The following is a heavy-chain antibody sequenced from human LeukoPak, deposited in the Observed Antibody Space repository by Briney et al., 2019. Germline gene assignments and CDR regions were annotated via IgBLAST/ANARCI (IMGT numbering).Heavy chain of an antibody. V-gene: IGHV1-8*01. CDR2: MNPNSGNT. CDR3: VRGSAYGWN. D-gene: IGHD4-17*01. J-gene: IGHJ1*01. Sequence: GASVKVSCKTSGYSFTTYDINWVRQATGQGLEWMGWMNPNSGNTGYAQKFQGRVTMTRNTSITTAYMELSSLKSGDTAIYYCVRGSAYGWNWGEGTLVTVSS. CDR1: GYSFTTYD.